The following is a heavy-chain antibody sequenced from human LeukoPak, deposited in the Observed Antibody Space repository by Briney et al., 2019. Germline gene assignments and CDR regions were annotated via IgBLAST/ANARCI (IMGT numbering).Heavy chain of an antibody. Sequence: PGGSLRLSCAASGFTFSSYAMHWVRQAPGKGLEWVAVISYDGFNKYYADSVKGRFTISRDNSKNTLYLQMNSLRAEDTAVYYCARGAASYSSSPSDYWGQGTLVTVSS. CDR3: ARGAASYSSSPSDY. CDR2: ISYDGFNK. J-gene: IGHJ4*02. V-gene: IGHV3-30*01. D-gene: IGHD6-13*01. CDR1: GFTFSSYA.